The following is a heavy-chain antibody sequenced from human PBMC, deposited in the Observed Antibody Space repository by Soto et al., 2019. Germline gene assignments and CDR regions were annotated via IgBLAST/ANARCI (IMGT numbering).Heavy chain of an antibody. J-gene: IGHJ6*03. D-gene: IGHD3-10*01. Sequence: PGESLKISCKGSGYSFTSYWIGWVRQMPGKGLEWMGIIYPGDSDTRYSPSFQGQVTISADKSISTAYLQRSSLKASDTAMYYCARHMERNYYYYYMDVWGKGTTVTVSS. CDR2: IYPGDSDT. V-gene: IGHV5-51*01. CDR1: GYSFTSYW. CDR3: ARHMERNYYYYYMDV.